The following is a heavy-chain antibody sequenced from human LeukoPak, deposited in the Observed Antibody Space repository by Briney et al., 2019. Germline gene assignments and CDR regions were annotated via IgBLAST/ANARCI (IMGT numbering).Heavy chain of an antibody. CDR3: ARVGYDSSDRHRYAFDI. CDR1: GYTFTRYG. CDR2: INPNNGNT. V-gene: IGHV1-18*01. J-gene: IGHJ3*02. Sequence: GASVKVSCKASGYTFTRYGISWVRQAPGQGLEWMGWINPNNGNTNYVQKLQGRVTMTTDTSTSTAYLELRSLRSDDTAVYYCARVGYDSSDRHRYAFDIWGQGTMVTVSS. D-gene: IGHD3-22*01.